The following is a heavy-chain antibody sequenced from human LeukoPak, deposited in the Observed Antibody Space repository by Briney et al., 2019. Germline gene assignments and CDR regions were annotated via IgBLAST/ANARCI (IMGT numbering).Heavy chain of an antibody. Sequence: ASVKVSCKVSGYTLTELSMHWVRQAPGKGLEWMGGFDPEDGETIYAQRFQGRVTMTEDTSTDTAYMELSSLRSEDTAVYYCAREHYGSGSYLSLLRPPNYFDYWGQGTLVTVSS. V-gene: IGHV1-24*01. D-gene: IGHD3-10*01. J-gene: IGHJ4*02. CDR2: FDPEDGET. CDR3: AREHYGSGSYLSLLRPPNYFDY. CDR1: GYTLTELS.